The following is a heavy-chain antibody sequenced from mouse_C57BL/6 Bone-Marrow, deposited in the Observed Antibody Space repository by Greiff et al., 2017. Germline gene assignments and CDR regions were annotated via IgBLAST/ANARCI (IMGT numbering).Heavy chain of an antibody. V-gene: IGHV3-6*01. CDR3: ARAGGGWLPPFAD. J-gene: IGHJ3*01. Sequence: EVKLQESGPGLVKPSQSLSLTCSVTGYSITSGYYWNWIRQFPGNKLEWMGYISYDGSNNYNPSLKNRISITRDTSKNQFFLKLNSVTTEDTATYYCARAGGGWLPPFADWGQGTLVTVSA. D-gene: IGHD2-3*01. CDR2: ISYDGSN. CDR1: GYSITSGYY.